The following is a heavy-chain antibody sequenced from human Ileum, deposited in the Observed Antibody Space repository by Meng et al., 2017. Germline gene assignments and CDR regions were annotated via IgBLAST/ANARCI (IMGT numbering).Heavy chain of an antibody. CDR3: TRGGFGYSVPFDF. Sequence: QVQLQESGPGLVKPSQTLSLTCRVSGASLSTGGYYWGWIRRQPGKGLEWIRYSYYDGSSYYNPSLKSRPIISLDASKSQFSLRLTSMTAADTAIYYCTRGGFGYSVPFDFWGQGTLVTVSS. CDR2: SYYDGSS. J-gene: IGHJ4*02. D-gene: IGHD5/OR15-5a*01. V-gene: IGHV4-31*03. CDR1: GASLSTGGYY.